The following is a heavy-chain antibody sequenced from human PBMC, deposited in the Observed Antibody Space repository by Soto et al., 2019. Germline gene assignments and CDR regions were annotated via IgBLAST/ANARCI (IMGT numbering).Heavy chain of an antibody. CDR3: ARPQVGYYYDSSCYYLDAFDI. D-gene: IGHD3-22*01. CDR2: INPNSGGT. Sequence: ASVKVSCKASGYTFTGYYMHWVRQAPGQGLEWMGWINPNSGGTNYAQKFQGWVTMTRDTSISTAYMELSRLRSDDTAVYYCARPQVGYYYDSSCYYLDAFDIWGQGTMVTVSS. J-gene: IGHJ3*02. V-gene: IGHV1-2*04. CDR1: GYTFTGYY.